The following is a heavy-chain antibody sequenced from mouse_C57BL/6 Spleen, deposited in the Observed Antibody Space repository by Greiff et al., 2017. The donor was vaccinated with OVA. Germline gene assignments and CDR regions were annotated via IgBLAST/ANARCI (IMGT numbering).Heavy chain of an antibody. V-gene: IGHV1-69*01. J-gene: IGHJ4*01. CDR1: GYTFPSYW. CDR3: ARGSDYYAMDY. CDR2: IDPSASYT. Sequence: VQLQQPGAELVMPGASVKLSCKASGYTFPSYWMHWVKQRPGPGLEWIGEIDPSASYTNYNQTLKGKSTLTVDKSSSTAYRQLSSLTSEDSAVYYCARGSDYYAMDYWGQGTSVTVSS.